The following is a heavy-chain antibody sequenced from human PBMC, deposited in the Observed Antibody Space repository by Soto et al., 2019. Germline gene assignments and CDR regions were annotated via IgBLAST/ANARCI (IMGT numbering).Heavy chain of an antibody. V-gene: IGHV1-69*02. CDR3: ARASQLVLGYYFDY. D-gene: IGHD6-13*01. CDR2: IIPILGIA. J-gene: IGHJ4*02. CDR1: GGTFSSYT. Sequence: QVQLVQSGAEVKKPGSSVKVSCKASGGTFSSYTISWVRQAPGQGLEWMGRIIPILGIANYAQKFQGRVTITADKSTSTAYMALSSLGSEDTAVYYCARASQLVLGYYFDYWGQGTLVTVSS.